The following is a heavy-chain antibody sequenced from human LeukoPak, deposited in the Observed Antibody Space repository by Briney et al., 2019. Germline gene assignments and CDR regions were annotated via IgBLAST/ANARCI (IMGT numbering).Heavy chain of an antibody. CDR1: GYTFTGCY. D-gene: IGHD3-3*01. Sequence: ASVKVSCKASGYTFTGCYMHWVRQAPGQGLEWMGWINPNSGGTNYAQKFQGRVTMTRDTSISTAYMELSRLRSDDTAVYYCARGLESGYTIDYWGQGTLVTVSS. CDR2: INPNSGGT. CDR3: ARGLESGYTIDY. J-gene: IGHJ4*02. V-gene: IGHV1-2*02.